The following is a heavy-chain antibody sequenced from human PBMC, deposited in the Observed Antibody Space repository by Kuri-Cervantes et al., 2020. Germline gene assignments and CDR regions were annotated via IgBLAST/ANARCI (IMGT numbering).Heavy chain of an antibody. CDR2: INHSGST. CDR3: ARGSRYYGSGILGGMDV. CDR1: GGSFSGYY. V-gene: IGHV4-34*01. Sequence: SQTLSLTCAVYGGSFSGYYWSWIRQPPGKGLECIGEINHSGSTNYNPSLKSRVTISVDTSKNQFPLKLSSVTAADTAVYYCARGSRYYGSGILGGMDVWGQGTTVTVSS. D-gene: IGHD3-10*01. J-gene: IGHJ6*02.